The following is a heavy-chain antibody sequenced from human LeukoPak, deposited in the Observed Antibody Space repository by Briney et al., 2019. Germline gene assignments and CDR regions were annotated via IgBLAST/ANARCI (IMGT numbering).Heavy chain of an antibody. D-gene: IGHD2-2*01. J-gene: IGHJ5*02. CDR1: GFTLSTFD. V-gene: IGHV3-21*06. CDR3: ARADCSGSTCYLRHSWFDP. CDR2: SSTSSRYI. Sequence: PGGSLRLSCAASGFTLSTFDMNWVRQAPGKGLEWVSSSSTSSRYIYYRDSVKGRFTISRDDAKNSLYLQMNSLTVEDTAVYYCARADCSGSTCYLRHSWFDPWGQGTLVTVSS.